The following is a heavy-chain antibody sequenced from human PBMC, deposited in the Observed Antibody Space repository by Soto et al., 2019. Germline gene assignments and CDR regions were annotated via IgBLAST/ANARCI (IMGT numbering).Heavy chain of an antibody. CDR1: GDSVSSDSAA. Sequence: QVQLQQSGPGLVKPSQTLSLTCLISGDSVSSDSAAWNWIRQSPSRGLEWLGRTYYRSKWFYDYAGSVKSRITITPDTSENQFSLQLNSVTLEDTAVYYCARLRGYCNSATCYKSFDNWGQGTLVTVSS. V-gene: IGHV6-1*01. CDR3: ARLRGYCNSATCYKSFDN. J-gene: IGHJ4*02. D-gene: IGHD2-2*02. CDR2: TYYRSKWFY.